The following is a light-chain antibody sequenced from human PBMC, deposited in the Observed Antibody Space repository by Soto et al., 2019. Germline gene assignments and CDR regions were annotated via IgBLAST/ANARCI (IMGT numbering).Light chain of an antibody. V-gene: IGKV1-5*01. CDR1: QSISSW. Sequence: DIQMTHSPSTLSASVGDRVTITCRASQSISSWLAWYQQKPGKAPKLLIYDASSLESGVPSRFSGSGSGTEFTLTISSLQPDDFATYYCQHQRAFGQGTKVDIK. J-gene: IGKJ1*01. CDR2: DAS. CDR3: QHQRA.